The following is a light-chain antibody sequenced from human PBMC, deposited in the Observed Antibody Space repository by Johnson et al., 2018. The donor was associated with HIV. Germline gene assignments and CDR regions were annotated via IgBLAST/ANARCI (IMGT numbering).Light chain of an antibody. CDR2: DNN. V-gene: IGLV1-51*01. Sequence: QSVLTQPPSVSAAPGQKVTISCSGSSSNIGNNYVSWYQQLPGTAPKLLIYDNNKRPSGIPDRFSGSKSGTSATLGITGLQTGDEADYYCGTWDSSLSAGFYVLGTGTKVTVL. CDR1: SSNIGNNY. CDR3: GTWDSSLSAGFYV. J-gene: IGLJ1*01.